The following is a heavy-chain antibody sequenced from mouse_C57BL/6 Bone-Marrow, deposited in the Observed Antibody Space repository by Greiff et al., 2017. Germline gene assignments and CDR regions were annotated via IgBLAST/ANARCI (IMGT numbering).Heavy chain of an antibody. CDR2: IHPNIGST. Sequence: QVQLQQPGAELVKPGASVKLSCKASGYTFTSYWMHWVKQRPGQGLEWIGMIHPNIGSTNYNEKFKGKATLTVDKSSSTAYMQLSSLTSEDSAVYYCARGLLRWGQGTLVTVSA. V-gene: IGHV1-64*01. CDR3: ARGLLR. D-gene: IGHD1-1*01. J-gene: IGHJ3*02. CDR1: GYTFTSYW.